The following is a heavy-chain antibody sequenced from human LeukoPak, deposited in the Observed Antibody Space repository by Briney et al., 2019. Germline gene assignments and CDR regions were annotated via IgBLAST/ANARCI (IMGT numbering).Heavy chain of an antibody. CDR2: IYYSGNT. V-gene: IGHV4-39*01. D-gene: IGHD3-10*01. Sequence: SATLSLTCAVSGGSISSSSYYWGWIRQPPGKGLEWIGSIYYSGNTYYNPSLKSRVTISVDTSKNQFSLKLSSVTAADTAVYYCARLHGFALDYWGQGTLVTVSS. CDR3: ARLHGFALDY. J-gene: IGHJ4*02. CDR1: GGSISSSSYY.